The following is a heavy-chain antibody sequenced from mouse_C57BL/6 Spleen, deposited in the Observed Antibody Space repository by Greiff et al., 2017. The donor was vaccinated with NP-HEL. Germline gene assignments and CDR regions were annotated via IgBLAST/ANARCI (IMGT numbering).Heavy chain of an antibody. J-gene: IGHJ1*03. Sequence: QVTLKESGAELVRPGASVTLSCKASGYTFTDYEMHWVKQTPVHGLEWIGAIDPETGGTAYNQKFKGKAILTADKSSSTAYMELRSLTSEDSAVYYCTIYYGSSSWYFDVWGTGTTVTVSS. D-gene: IGHD1-1*01. V-gene: IGHV1-15*01. CDR1: GYTFTDYE. CDR3: TIYYGSSSWYFDV. CDR2: IDPETGGT.